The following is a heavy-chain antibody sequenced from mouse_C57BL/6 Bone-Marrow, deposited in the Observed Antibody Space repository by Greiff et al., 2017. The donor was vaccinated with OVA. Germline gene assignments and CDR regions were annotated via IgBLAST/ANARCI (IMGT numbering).Heavy chain of an antibody. Sequence: VHLVESGPGLVAPSQSLSITCTVSGFSLTSYGVHWVRQPPGKGLEWLVVIWSDGSTTYNSALKSRLSISKDNSKSQVFLKMNSLQTDDTAMYYCARHGDYYGSSPWFAYWGQGTLVTVSA. CDR2: IWSDGST. CDR1: GFSLTSYG. V-gene: IGHV2-6-1*01. CDR3: ARHGDYYGSSPWFAY. J-gene: IGHJ3*01. D-gene: IGHD1-1*01.